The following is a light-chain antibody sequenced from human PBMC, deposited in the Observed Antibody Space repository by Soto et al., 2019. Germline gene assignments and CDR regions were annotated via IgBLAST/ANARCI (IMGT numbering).Light chain of an antibody. CDR1: NSDVGGYNY. CDR2: EVT. J-gene: IGLJ3*02. V-gene: IGLV2-8*02. CDR3: SSYVGNDNWV. Sequence: QSVLTQPPSASRSPGQSVTISCTGTNSDVGGYNYVSWYQQYPGKAPKLMIYEVTQRPSGVPDRFSGSKSGNTASLTVSGLQAEDEADYFCSSYVGNDNWVFGGGTQLTVL.